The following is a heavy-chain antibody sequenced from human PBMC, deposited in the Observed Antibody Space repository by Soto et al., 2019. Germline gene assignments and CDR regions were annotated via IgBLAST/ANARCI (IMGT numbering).Heavy chain of an antibody. D-gene: IGHD3-22*01. Sequence: PSETLSLTCTVSGGSISSGPSYWGWIRQPPGQGLEWVGIIYYLGNTYYNSSLGSRVVISVDKSKNQFSLKLSSVTAADTAVYYCAGLFLYGSSRYYIIFCGPGTQVTVSS. J-gene: IGHJ1*01. V-gene: IGHV4-39*01. CDR1: GGSISSGPSY. CDR3: AGLFLYGSSRYYIIF. CDR2: IYYLGNT.